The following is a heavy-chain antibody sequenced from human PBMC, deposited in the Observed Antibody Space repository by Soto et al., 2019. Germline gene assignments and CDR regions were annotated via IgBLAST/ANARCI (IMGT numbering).Heavy chain of an antibody. D-gene: IGHD3-22*01. CDR2: IIPIFGTA. CDR3: ARSEHIVVVWSYYYYGMDV. V-gene: IGHV1-69*13. Sequence: SVKVSCNASGGTFSSYAISWVRQAPGQGLEWMGGIIPIFGTANYAQKFQGRVTITADESTSTAYMELSSLRSEDTAVYYCARSEHIVVVWSYYYYGMDVWGQGTTVTVSS. CDR1: GGTFSSYA. J-gene: IGHJ6*02.